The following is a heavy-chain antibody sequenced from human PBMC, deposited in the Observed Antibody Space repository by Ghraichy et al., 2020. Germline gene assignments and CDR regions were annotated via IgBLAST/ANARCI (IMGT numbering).Heavy chain of an antibody. Sequence: LSLTCAASGFTFSDYTMNWVRQAPGKGLEWVSSISTSGTYIYYTDSVKGRFTISRDNAKNSLYLQMTSLRAEDTAVYFCARDLYSRGYSSTWWHNYYGMDVWGQGTTVTVSS. CDR2: ISTSGTYI. CDR1: GFTFSDYT. J-gene: IGHJ6*02. D-gene: IGHD6-13*01. CDR3: ARDLYSRGYSSTWWHNYYGMDV. V-gene: IGHV3-21*01.